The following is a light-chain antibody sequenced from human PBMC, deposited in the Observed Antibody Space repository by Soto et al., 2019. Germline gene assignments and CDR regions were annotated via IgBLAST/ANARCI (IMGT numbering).Light chain of an antibody. CDR1: QSVSSY. V-gene: IGKV3-11*01. J-gene: IGKJ2*01. CDR3: QQRSNWPPT. Sequence: EIVLTQSPATLSLSPGERATLSCRASQSVSSYLAWYQQKPGQAPRLLIYDASNRATGIPARFSGSGSGTAFTLTISSLEPEDFAVYYCQQRSNWPPTVGQGTKLEIK. CDR2: DAS.